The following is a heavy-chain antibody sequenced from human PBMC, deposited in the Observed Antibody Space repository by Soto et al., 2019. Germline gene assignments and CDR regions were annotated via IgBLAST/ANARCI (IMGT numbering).Heavy chain of an antibody. Sequence: QVQLVQSGAEVKKPGASVKVSCKASGYTFNTYGISWVRQAPGQGLEWMGWISTDNGNTNYAQKLQGRVTRTTDTPTSTAYMELRSLGSDDTAVYYCAREGYYFGLDYGGQGTLVTVSS. J-gene: IGHJ4*02. CDR1: GYTFNTYG. CDR3: AREGYYFGLDY. CDR2: ISTDNGNT. V-gene: IGHV1-18*01. D-gene: IGHD1-26*01.